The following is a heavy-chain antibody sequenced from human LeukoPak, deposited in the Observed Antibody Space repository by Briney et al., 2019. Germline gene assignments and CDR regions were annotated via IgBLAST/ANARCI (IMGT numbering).Heavy chain of an antibody. CDR3: ARESDYGDYVRWFDP. D-gene: IGHD4-17*01. CDR2: IYYSGST. CDR1: GGSISSYY. Sequence: PSETLSLTCTDSGGSISSYYWSWIRQPPGKGLEWIGYIYYSGSTNYNPSLKSRVTISVDTSKNQFSLKLSSVTAADTAVYYCARESDYGDYVRWFDPWGQGTLVTVSS. V-gene: IGHV4-59*01. J-gene: IGHJ5*02.